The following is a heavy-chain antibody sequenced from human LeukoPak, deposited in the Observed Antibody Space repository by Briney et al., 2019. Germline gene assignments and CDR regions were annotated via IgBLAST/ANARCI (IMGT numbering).Heavy chain of an antibody. D-gene: IGHD2-15*01. Sequence: GGSLRLSCAASGFTFSSYSMNWVRQAPGKGLEWVSSISSSSSYIYYADSVKGRFTISRDNAKNSLYLQMNSLRAEDTAVYYCARVWEGIGGYCSGGSCYSIDYWGQGTLVTVPS. J-gene: IGHJ4*02. CDR2: ISSSSSYI. CDR1: GFTFSSYS. V-gene: IGHV3-21*01. CDR3: ARVWEGIGGYCSGGSCYSIDY.